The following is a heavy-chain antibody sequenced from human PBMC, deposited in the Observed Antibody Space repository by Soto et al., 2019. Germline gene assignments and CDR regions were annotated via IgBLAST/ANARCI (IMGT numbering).Heavy chain of an antibody. CDR2: INHSGGT. D-gene: IGHD2-8*02. CDR1: GGAFSGYY. Sequence: ASGTLSLTFAVFGGAFSGYYWTWIRQPPGTGLEWIGEINHSGGTNYNPSLKSRVTISVDTSKNQFSLKLTSVTAADTAVYYCARDKITGLFDYWGQGTLVTVSS. V-gene: IGHV4-34*01. J-gene: IGHJ4*02. CDR3: ARDKITGLFDY.